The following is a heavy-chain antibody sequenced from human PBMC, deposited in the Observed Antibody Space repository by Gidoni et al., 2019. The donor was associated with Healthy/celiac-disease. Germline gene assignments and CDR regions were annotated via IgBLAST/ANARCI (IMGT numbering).Heavy chain of an antibody. D-gene: IGHD6-19*01. CDR2: INHSGST. J-gene: IGHJ4*02. CDR1: GGSFSGYY. V-gene: IGHV4-34*01. CDR3: ARIKGGWYYFDY. Sequence: QVQLQQWGAGLLKPSETLSLTCAVYGGSFSGYYWSCIRQPPGKGLEWIGEINHSGSTNYNPSLKSRVTISVDTSKNQFSLKLSSVTAADTAVYYCARIKGGWYYFDYWGQGTLVTVSS.